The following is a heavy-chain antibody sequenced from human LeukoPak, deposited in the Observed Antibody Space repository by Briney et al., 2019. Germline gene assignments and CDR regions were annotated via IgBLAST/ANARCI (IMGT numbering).Heavy chain of an antibody. D-gene: IGHD5-12*01. CDR2: IKPDGSAE. CDR3: ARAVATAGIDY. J-gene: IGHJ4*02. CDR1: GFTLSSNW. Sequence: GGCLRLSCATSGFTLSSNWMSWVRHAPGRGLDWVANIKPDGSAEYYAAAVKGRFTVSRDNAKNSLYLQMNSPRVEDTAVYYCARAVATAGIDYWGQGTLVTVSS. V-gene: IGHV3-7*01.